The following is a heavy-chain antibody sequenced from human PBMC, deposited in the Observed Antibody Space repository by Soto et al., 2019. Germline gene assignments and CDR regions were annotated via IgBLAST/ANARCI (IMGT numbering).Heavy chain of an antibody. Sequence: QVQLQQWGAGLLKPSETLSLTCAVYGGSFSGYYWSWIRQPPGKGLEWIGEINHSGSTNYNPSLKSRVTISVDTSKNQFSLKLSSVTAADTAVYYCARLDCSGGSCYAIDYWGQGTLVTVSS. D-gene: IGHD2-15*01. J-gene: IGHJ4*02. CDR1: GGSFSGYY. CDR2: INHSGST. V-gene: IGHV4-34*01. CDR3: ARLDCSGGSCYAIDY.